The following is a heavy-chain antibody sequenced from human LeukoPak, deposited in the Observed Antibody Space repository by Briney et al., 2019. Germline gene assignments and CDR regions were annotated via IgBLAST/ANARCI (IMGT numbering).Heavy chain of an antibody. D-gene: IGHD3-22*01. CDR2: IIPILGIA. CDR3: ARLDYYDSSGEPRQKRYYYYYGMDV. J-gene: IGHJ6*02. Sequence: GASVKVSCKASGGTFSSYAISWVRQAPGQGLEWMGRIIPILGIANYAQKFQGRVTITADKSTSTAYMELSSLRSEDTAVYYCARLDYYDSSGEPRQKRYYYYYGMDVWGQGTTVTVSS. V-gene: IGHV1-69*04. CDR1: GGTFSSYA.